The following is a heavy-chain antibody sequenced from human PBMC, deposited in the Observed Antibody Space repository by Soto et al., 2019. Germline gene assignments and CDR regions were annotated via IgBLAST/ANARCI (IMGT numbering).Heavy chain of an antibody. CDR3: ARGGYDFWSGPPAGMDV. V-gene: IGHV1-46*01. CDR2: INPSGGST. Sequence: ASVKVSCKASGYTFTSYYMHWVRQAPGQGLEWMGIINPSGGSTSYAQKFQGRVTMTRDTSTSTVYMELSSLRSEDTAVYYCARGGYDFWSGPPAGMDVWGQGTTVPVSS. D-gene: IGHD3-3*01. CDR1: GYTFTSYY. J-gene: IGHJ6*02.